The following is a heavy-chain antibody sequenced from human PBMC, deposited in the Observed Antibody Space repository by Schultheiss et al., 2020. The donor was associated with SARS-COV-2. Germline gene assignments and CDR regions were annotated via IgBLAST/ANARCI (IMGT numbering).Heavy chain of an antibody. CDR2: IKSKTDGGTT. V-gene: IGHV3-15*01. J-gene: IGHJ6*02. Sequence: GGSLRLSCAASGFTFSSYGMGWVRQAPGKGLEWVGRIKSKTDGGTTVYAAPVKGRFTISRDDSKNTLYLQMNSLKTEDTAVYYCTTDSTMVARDYYYYGMDVWGQGTTVTVSS. CDR1: GFTFSSYG. CDR3: TTDSTMVARDYYYYGMDV. D-gene: IGHD2-2*01.